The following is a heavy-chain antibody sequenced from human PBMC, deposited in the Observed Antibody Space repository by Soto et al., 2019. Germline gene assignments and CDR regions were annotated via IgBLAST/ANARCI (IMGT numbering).Heavy chain of an antibody. CDR3: AKDEGLELPKGDYYYYGMDV. V-gene: IGHV3-23*01. D-gene: IGHD1-7*01. CDR2: ISGSGGST. Sequence: GGSLRLSCAASGFTFSSYAMSWVRQAPGKGLEWVSAISGSGGSTYYADSVKGRFTISRDNSKNTLYLQMNSLRAEDTAVYYCAKDEGLELPKGDYYYYGMDVWGQGTTVTVSS. CDR1: GFTFSSYA. J-gene: IGHJ6*02.